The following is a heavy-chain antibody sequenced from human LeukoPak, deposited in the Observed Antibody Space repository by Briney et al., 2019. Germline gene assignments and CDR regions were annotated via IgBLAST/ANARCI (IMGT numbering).Heavy chain of an antibody. V-gene: IGHV4-59*08. CDR2: IYYSGST. Sequence: SETLSLTCTVSGGSISSYYWSWIRQPPGKGLEWMGYIYYSGSTNYNPSLKSRVTISVDTSKNQFSLKLSSVTAADTAVYYCARHGRGYSGYDYWYLDYWGQGTLVTVSS. J-gene: IGHJ4*02. CDR1: GGSISSYY. D-gene: IGHD5-12*01. CDR3: ARHGRGYSGYDYWYLDY.